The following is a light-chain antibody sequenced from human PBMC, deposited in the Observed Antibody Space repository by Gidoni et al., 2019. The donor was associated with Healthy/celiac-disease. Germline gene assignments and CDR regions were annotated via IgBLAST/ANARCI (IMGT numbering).Light chain of an antibody. Sequence: SSALTQAPAVSLALGQTVRITCHGDSVRSYYARWYQQKPGQAPVLVIYGKNNRPSGIPDRFSGSSSGNTASLTITGTQAEDEADYYCNSRDSSGNHLIFGGGTKLTVL. CDR1: SVRSYY. CDR2: GKN. V-gene: IGLV3-19*01. CDR3: NSRDSSGNHLI. J-gene: IGLJ2*01.